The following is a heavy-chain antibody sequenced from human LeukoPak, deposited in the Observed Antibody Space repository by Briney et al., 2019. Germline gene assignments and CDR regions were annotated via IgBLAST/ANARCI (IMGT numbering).Heavy chain of an antibody. J-gene: IGHJ3*02. Sequence: GASVKVSCKASGYTFTSYGSSWLRQAPGQELEGRGWISAYNDNTNYAQRHQGRVTMTTDTSTSIAYMELRSLRSDDMAVYYCERGRSWSDAFDMWGQGTMVTVSS. CDR2: ISAYNDNT. CDR3: ERGRSWSDAFDM. D-gene: IGHD6-13*01. CDR1: GYTFTSYG. V-gene: IGHV1-18*03.